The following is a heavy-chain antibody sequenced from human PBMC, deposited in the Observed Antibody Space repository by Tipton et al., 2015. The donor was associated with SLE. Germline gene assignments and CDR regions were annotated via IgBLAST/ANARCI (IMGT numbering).Heavy chain of an antibody. V-gene: IGHV3-30-3*01. J-gene: IGHJ4*02. D-gene: IGHD1-26*01. CDR1: GFTFSSYA. CDR2: ISYDGSNK. Sequence: RSLRLSCAASGFTFSSYAMHWVRQAPGKGLEWVAVISYDGSNKYYADSVKGRFTISRDNAKNSVYLQMNSLRAEDTAVYYCAREWLGGFWGQGTLVTVSS. CDR3: AREWLGGF.